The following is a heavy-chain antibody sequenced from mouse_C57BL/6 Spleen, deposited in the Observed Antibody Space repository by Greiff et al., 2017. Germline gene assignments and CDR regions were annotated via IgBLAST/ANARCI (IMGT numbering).Heavy chain of an antibody. J-gene: IGHJ2*01. V-gene: IGHV5-4*01. CDR3: AREGQLRLHDY. D-gene: IGHD3-2*02. CDR1: GFTFSSYA. CDR2: ISDGGSYT. Sequence: EVKLVESGGGLVKPGGSLKLSCAASGFTFSSYAMSWVRQTPEKRLEWVATISDGGSYTYYPDNVKGRFTISRDNARNNLYLQMSHLKSEKAGMYYCAREGQLRLHDYWGQGTTLTVSS.